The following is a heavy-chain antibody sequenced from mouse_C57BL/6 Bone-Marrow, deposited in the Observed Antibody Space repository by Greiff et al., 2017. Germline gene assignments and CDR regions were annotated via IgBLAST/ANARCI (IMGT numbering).Heavy chain of an antibody. CDR1: GYTFTNYW. CDR2: IYPGGGYT. J-gene: IGHJ3*01. Sequence: VQLKESGAELVRPGTSVKMSCKASGYTFTNYWIGWAKQRPGHGLEWIGDIYPGGGYTNYNEKFKGKATLTADKSSSTAYMQFSSLTSEDSAIYSCARDDEAWFAYWGQGTLVTVSA. D-gene: IGHD2-3*01. V-gene: IGHV1-63*01. CDR3: ARDDEAWFAY.